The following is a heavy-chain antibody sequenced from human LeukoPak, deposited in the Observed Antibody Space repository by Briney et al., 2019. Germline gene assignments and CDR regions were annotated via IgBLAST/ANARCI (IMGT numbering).Heavy chain of an antibody. Sequence: GASVKVSCKASGGTFSSYAISWVRQAPGQGLEWMGWINPNSGGTNYAQKFQGRVTMTRDTSISTAYMELSRLRSDDTAVYYCARDGFDFWSSYLYYFDYWGQGTLVTVSS. CDR1: GGTFSSYA. CDR2: INPNSGGT. V-gene: IGHV1-2*02. J-gene: IGHJ4*02. D-gene: IGHD3-3*01. CDR3: ARDGFDFWSSYLYYFDY.